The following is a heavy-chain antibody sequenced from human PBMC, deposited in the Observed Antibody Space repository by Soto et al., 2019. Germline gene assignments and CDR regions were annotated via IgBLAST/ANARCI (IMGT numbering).Heavy chain of an antibody. V-gene: IGHV3-11*01. Sequence: GGSLRLSCAASGFTFSDYYMSWIRQAPGKGLEWVSYISSSGSTIYYADSVKGRFTISRDNAKNSLYLQMNSLRAEDTAVYYCARILTPLDYYYYMDVWGKGTTVTVSS. J-gene: IGHJ6*03. CDR2: ISSSGSTI. CDR1: GFTFSDYY. CDR3: ARILTPLDYYYYMDV.